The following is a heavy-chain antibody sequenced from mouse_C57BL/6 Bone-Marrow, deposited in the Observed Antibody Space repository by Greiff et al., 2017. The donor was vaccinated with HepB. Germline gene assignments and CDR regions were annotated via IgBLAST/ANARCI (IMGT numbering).Heavy chain of an antibody. Sequence: EVMLVESGGGLVKPGGSLKLSCAASGFTFSDYGMHWVRQAPEKGLEWVAYISSGSSTIYYADTVKGRFTISRDNAKNTLFLQMTSLRSEDTAMYYCARGRRGGFAYWGQGTLVTVSA. CDR3: ARGRRGGFAY. CDR1: GFTFSDYG. D-gene: IGHD2-12*01. J-gene: IGHJ3*01. V-gene: IGHV5-17*01. CDR2: ISSGSSTI.